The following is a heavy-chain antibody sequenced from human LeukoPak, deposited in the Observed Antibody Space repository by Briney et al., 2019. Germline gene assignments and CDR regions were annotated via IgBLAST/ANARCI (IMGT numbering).Heavy chain of an antibody. CDR3: ARQAYDYDSSRSLTGYYFDY. D-gene: IGHD3-22*01. J-gene: IGHJ4*02. Sequence: GESLKISCKGSGYIFSRSWIGWVRQMPGKGLEYMGVIYPDDSDTRYSPSFQGQVTVSADKSIDTAYLHWSSLKASDTAMYYCARQAYDYDSSRSLTGYYFDYWGQGTLDTVSS. V-gene: IGHV5-51*01. CDR1: GYIFSRSW. CDR2: IYPDDSDT.